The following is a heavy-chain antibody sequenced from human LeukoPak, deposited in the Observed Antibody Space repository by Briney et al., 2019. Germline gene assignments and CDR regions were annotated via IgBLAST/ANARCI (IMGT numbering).Heavy chain of an antibody. V-gene: IGHV1-18*01. Sequence: ASVKVSCKASGGTFSSYGISWVRQAPGQGLEWMGWISAYNGNTNYAQKLQGRVTMTTDTSTSTAYMELRSLRSDDTAVYYCAKYYDFWSGYERDYGMDVWGQGTTVTVSS. D-gene: IGHD3-3*01. CDR1: GGTFSSYG. CDR2: ISAYNGNT. CDR3: AKYYDFWSGYERDYGMDV. J-gene: IGHJ6*02.